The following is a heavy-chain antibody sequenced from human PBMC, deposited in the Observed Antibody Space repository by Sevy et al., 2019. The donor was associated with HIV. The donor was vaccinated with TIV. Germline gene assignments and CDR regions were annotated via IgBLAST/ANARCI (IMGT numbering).Heavy chain of an antibody. V-gene: IGHV3-23*01. CDR3: AREGCSKPHDY. CDR1: GFTFSNYA. J-gene: IGHJ4*02. Sequence: GGSLRLSCAASGFTFSNYAMSWVRQAPGKGLEWVSTFSFGCGKINYADSVKGPFTISRDNSKNTLYLQMNSLRADDTALYYCAREGCSKPHDYWGQGTLVTVSS. D-gene: IGHD2-2*01. CDR2: FSFGCGKI.